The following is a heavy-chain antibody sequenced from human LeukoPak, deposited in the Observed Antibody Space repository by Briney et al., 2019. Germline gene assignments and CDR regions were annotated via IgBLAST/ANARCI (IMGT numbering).Heavy chain of an antibody. Sequence: PGGSLRLSCAASGFTFSSYWMSWVRQAPGKGLEWVANIKQDGSEKYYVDSVKGRFTTSRDNAKNSLYLQMNSLRAEDTAVYYCARDRRASGWSDYFDYWGQGTLVTVSS. CDR3: ARDRRASGWSDYFDY. D-gene: IGHD6-19*01. CDR2: IKQDGSEK. J-gene: IGHJ4*02. CDR1: GFTFSSYW. V-gene: IGHV3-7*01.